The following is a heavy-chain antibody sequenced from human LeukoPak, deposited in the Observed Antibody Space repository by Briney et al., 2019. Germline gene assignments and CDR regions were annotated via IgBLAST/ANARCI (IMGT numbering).Heavy chain of an antibody. CDR3: ARDWGSGDSYYFDY. D-gene: IGHD3-10*01. Sequence: GGALRLSCAAPGFTFSSYGMRWVREAPGKGLEWVAVIWYDGNNKYYDDSVKGRFTISRDNSKTPLYLQMNSLRAEDTAVYYCARDWGSGDSYYFDYWGQGTLVTVSS. J-gene: IGHJ4*02. V-gene: IGHV3-33*01. CDR2: IWYDGNNK. CDR1: GFTFSSYG.